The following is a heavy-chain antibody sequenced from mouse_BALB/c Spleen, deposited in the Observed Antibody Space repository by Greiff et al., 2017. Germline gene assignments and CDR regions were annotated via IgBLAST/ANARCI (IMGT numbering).Heavy chain of an antibody. D-gene: IGHD1-1*01. CDR3: ALTTPFAY. CDR1: GYSITSGYY. V-gene: IGHV3-6*02. J-gene: IGHJ3*01. Sequence: EVKLQESGPGLVKPSQSLSLTCSVTGYSITSGYYWNWIRQFPGNKLEWMGYISYDGSNNYNPSLKNRISITRDTSKNQFFLKLNSVTTEDTATYYCALTTPFAYWGQGTLVTVSA. CDR2: ISYDGSN.